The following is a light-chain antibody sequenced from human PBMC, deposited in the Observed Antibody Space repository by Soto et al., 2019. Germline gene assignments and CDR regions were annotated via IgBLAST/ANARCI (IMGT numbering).Light chain of an antibody. Sequence: EIVLTQSPGTLSLSPGARAPLSCRASQSVSNNYLAWYQQKPGQAPRLLIYGASSRATGVPARFSGSGSGTEFTLTISSLQSGDFAVYYCQQHDNWPSTFGQGTKVDIK. CDR3: QQHDNWPST. CDR1: QSVSNN. CDR2: GAS. V-gene: IGKV3-15*01. J-gene: IGKJ1*01.